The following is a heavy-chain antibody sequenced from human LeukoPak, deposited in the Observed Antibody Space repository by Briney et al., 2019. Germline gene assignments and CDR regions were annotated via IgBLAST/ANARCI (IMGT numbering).Heavy chain of an antibody. D-gene: IGHD3-16*01. Sequence: GGSLRLSCAASGFTFSSSWMHWVRQAPGKGLVWVSRITRDGSSTTYADSVKGRFTTSRDNAKNTLYLQMDSLRDDDTAVYYCARDPGYGSWSPFWGGMDVWGNGTTVIVSS. V-gene: IGHV3-74*01. CDR1: GFTFSSSW. CDR2: ITRDGSST. J-gene: IGHJ6*04. CDR3: ARDPGYGSWSPFWGGMDV.